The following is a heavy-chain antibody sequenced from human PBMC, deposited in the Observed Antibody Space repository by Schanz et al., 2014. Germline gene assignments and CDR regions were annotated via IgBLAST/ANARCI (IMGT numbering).Heavy chain of an antibody. Sequence: QVQLVESGGGVVQPGRSLRLSCAASGFTFSSYAMHWVRQAPGKGLEWVAVISYYGRNKYYADSVKGRFTISRDNSKNTLYLQMNSLRAEDTAVYSCAKDLERSDGVDGSFDPWGQGTLVTVSS. V-gene: IGHV3-30-3*01. CDR3: AKDLERSDGVDGSFDP. D-gene: IGHD4-17*01. J-gene: IGHJ5*02. CDR1: GFTFSSYA. CDR2: ISYYGRNK.